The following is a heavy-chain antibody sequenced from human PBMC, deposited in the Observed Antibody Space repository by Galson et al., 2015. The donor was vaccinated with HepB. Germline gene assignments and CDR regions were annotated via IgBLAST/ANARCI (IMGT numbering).Heavy chain of an antibody. CDR1: GFTFSSYG. D-gene: IGHD3-10*01. J-gene: IGHJ4*02. V-gene: IGHV3-33*01. CDR2: IWYDGSNK. Sequence: SLRLSCAASGFTFSSYGMHWVRQAPGKGLEWVAVIWYDGSNKYYADSVKGRFTISRDNSKNTLYLQMNSLRAEDTAVYYCARDAITMIRGVVFWDYWGQGTLVTVSS. CDR3: ARDAITMIRGVVFWDY.